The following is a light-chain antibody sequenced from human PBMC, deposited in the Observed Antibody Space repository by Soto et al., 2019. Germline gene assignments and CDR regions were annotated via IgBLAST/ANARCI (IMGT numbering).Light chain of an antibody. CDR2: GAS. CDR3: QQYNNWPRT. CDR1: QSVSSN. J-gene: IGKJ1*01. Sequence: EIVMTQSPATLSVSPGERATLSCRASQSVSSNLAWYQLKPGQAPRLLIFGASSRATGIPARFSGSGSGTEFTLTISSLQSEDFAVYYCQQYNNWPRTFGQGTKVEIK. V-gene: IGKV3-15*01.